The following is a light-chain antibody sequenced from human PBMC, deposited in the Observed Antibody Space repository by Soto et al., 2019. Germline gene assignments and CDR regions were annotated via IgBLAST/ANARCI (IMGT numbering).Light chain of an antibody. CDR1: QNVRRNL. V-gene: IGKV3-20*01. Sequence: EFVLTQSPATLSLSPGKRTPLSCRASQNVRRNLLVRYQQHPGHAPRLLIYGASSRATGIPARFSGSASGTDFTLTINRLPPEDFAVYYCQQYGSPITFGHGTRLEI. CDR3: QQYGSPIT. CDR2: GAS. J-gene: IGKJ5*01.